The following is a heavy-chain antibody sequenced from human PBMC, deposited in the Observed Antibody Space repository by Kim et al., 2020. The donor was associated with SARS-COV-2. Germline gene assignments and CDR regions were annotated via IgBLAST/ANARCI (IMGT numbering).Heavy chain of an antibody. CDR2: ISSSSSYT. CDR1: GFTFSDYY. J-gene: IGHJ4*02. V-gene: IGHV3-11*06. CDR3: ARDRDCSSTSCYSPLLDY. D-gene: IGHD2-2*02. Sequence: GGSLRLSCAASGFTFSDYYMSWIRQAPGKGLEWVSYISSSSSYTNYADSVKGRFTISRDNAKNSLYLQMNSLTAEDTAVYYCARDRDCSSTSCYSPLLDYWGQGTLVTVSS.